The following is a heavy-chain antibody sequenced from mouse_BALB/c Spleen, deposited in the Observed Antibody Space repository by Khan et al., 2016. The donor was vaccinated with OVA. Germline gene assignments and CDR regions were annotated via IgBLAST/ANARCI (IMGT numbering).Heavy chain of an antibody. Sequence: EVQLQESGPDLVKPSQSLSLTCTVTGYSITSGYSWHWIRQFPGNKLEWMGYIYSSGTINYNPYLKSRISITRDTSKNKFFLQLNSVTTEDTATYYCARYGNNMDYWGQGTSVTVSS. CDR1: GYSITSGYS. J-gene: IGHJ4*01. CDR3: ARYGNNMDY. V-gene: IGHV3-1*02. CDR2: IYSSGTI. D-gene: IGHD2-1*01.